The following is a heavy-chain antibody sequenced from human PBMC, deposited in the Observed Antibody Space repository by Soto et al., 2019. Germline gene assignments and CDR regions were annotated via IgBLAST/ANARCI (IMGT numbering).Heavy chain of an antibody. V-gene: IGHV3-48*04. CDR3: TRDQEGGMDV. CDR2: ISSSSSTI. Sequence: GALRRSCAASGFTFSSYSMNWVRQAPGKGLEWVSYISSSSSTIYYADSVKGRFTISRDNAKNTLYLQMNSLRAEDTAVYYCTRDQEGGMDVWGQGTTVTVSS. J-gene: IGHJ6*02. CDR1: GFTFSSYS.